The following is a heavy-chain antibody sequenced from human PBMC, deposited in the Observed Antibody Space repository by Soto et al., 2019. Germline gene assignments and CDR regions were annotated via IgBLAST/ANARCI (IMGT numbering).Heavy chain of an antibody. CDR2: IYYSGST. J-gene: IGHJ4*02. Sequence: SETLSLTCTVSGGSIRSYYWSWIRQPPGKGLEWIGYIYYSGSTNYNPSLKSRVTLSVDTSKNQFSLKLNSMTAADTAVYYCARHNYGSGSTYFDYWGQGTLVTVSS. CDR1: GGSIRSYY. D-gene: IGHD3-10*01. V-gene: IGHV4-59*08. CDR3: ARHNYGSGSTYFDY.